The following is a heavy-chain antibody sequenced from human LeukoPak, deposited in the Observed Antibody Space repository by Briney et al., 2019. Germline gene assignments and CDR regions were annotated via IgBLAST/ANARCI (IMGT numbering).Heavy chain of an antibody. CDR3: ARARYANAWYAFDI. CDR2: LSHSGSS. CDR1: GGSVSSYY. Sequence: SSETLSLTCTVSGGSVSSYYWSWIRRPPGRGLERIAYLSHSGSSDSNPSLTSRLTTLVDTSKNQFSLKLTSVTAADTAVYYCARARYANAWYAFDIWGHGTMVTVSS. J-gene: IGHJ3*02. V-gene: IGHV4-59*02. D-gene: IGHD2-2*01.